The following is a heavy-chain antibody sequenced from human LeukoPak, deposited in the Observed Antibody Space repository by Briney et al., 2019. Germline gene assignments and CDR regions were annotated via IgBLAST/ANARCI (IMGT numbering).Heavy chain of an antibody. CDR3: AKGLDSGDY. J-gene: IGHJ4*02. D-gene: IGHD3-16*01. Sequence: GGSLRLSCAASGFTFSSYGMHWVRQAPGKGLEWGAFIRYDGSNKYYADSVQGRFTISRDNSKNTLYLQMNSLRAEDTAVYYCAKGLDSGDYWGQGTLVTVSS. CDR1: GFTFSSYG. V-gene: IGHV3-30*02. CDR2: IRYDGSNK.